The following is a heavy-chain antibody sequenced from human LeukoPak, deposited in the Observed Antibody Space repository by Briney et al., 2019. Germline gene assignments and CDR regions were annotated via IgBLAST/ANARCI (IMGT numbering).Heavy chain of an antibody. CDR3: ARAGSGSYYSAFDY. V-gene: IGHV3-21*04. CDR1: GFTFSRYS. Sequence: GGSLRLSCAASGFTFSRYSMNWVRQAPGKGLEWVSSISSSSNYIFYEDSVKGRFTISRDNSKNTLYLQMNSLRAEDTAVYYCARAGSGSYYSAFDYWGQGTLVTVSS. CDR2: ISSSSNYI. D-gene: IGHD3-10*01. J-gene: IGHJ4*02.